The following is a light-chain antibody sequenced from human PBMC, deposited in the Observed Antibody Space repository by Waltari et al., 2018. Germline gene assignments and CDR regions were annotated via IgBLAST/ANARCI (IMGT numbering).Light chain of an antibody. V-gene: IGLV7-46*01. CDR2: DTN. J-gene: IGLJ2*01. CDR3: LLFYSGPRV. Sequence: QAVMTQEPSLTVSPGETVTLTCGSSTGAVTSGHYPYWFQQKPGQAPRTLVFDTNIKHSWTPARFSGSLLGGKAALTLSGVQPDDEAEYYCLLFYSGPRVFGGGTKLTVL. CDR1: TGAVTSGHY.